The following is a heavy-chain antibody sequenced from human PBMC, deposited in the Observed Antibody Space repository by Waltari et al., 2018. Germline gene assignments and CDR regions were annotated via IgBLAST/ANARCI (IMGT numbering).Heavy chain of an antibody. CDR3: ASYSSSSGTYYYYGMDV. CDR1: GGSISSYY. Sequence: QVQLQESGSGLVKPSETLSLTCTVSGGSISSYYWSWIRQPPGKGLEWIGYIYYSGSTNYNPSLMSRVTISVDTSKNQFSLKLSSVTAADTAVYYCASYSSSSGTYYYYGMDVWGQGTTVTVSS. D-gene: IGHD6-6*01. J-gene: IGHJ6*02. V-gene: IGHV4-59*08. CDR2: IYYSGST.